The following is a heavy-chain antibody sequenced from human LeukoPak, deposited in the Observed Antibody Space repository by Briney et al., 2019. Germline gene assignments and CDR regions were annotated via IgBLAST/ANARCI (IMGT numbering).Heavy chain of an antibody. CDR2: IIAYSGNT. J-gene: IGHJ4*02. Sequence: ASVKVSCKASGYTFSTYGISWVRQAPGQGLEWMGWIIAYSGNTNYAQKVQGRVTMTTDTSTSTAYMELRSLRSDDTAVYYCARDTGTSPPDYWGRGTLVTVTS. CDR1: GYTFSTYG. D-gene: IGHD2-8*02. V-gene: IGHV1-18*01. CDR3: ARDTGTSPPDY.